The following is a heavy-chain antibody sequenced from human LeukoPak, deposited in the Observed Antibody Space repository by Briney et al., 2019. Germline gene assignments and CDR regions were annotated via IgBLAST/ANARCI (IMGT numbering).Heavy chain of an antibody. V-gene: IGHV3-15*01. Sequence: GGSLRLSCAASGFTFNNAWMSWVRQSPGERLEWVGRIKSKTAGGTTDYAAPVKGRFTISRDDSKNTVYLQMNSLKIEDAAVYYCTTPRPPDYWGQGTLVTVSS. CDR1: GFTFNNAW. CDR2: IKSKTAGGTT. CDR3: TTPRPPDY. J-gene: IGHJ4*02.